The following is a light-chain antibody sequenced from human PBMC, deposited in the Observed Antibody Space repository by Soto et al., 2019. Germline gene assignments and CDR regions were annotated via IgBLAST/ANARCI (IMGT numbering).Light chain of an antibody. CDR1: QSISIY. J-gene: IGKJ1*01. Sequence: DIQMTQSPSSLSASVGDRVTITCRASQSISIYLNWYHQKAGKAPKLLINAASSLQGGVPSRFSGSGSGTDFTLTISSLQPEDFGTYYCQQTSNTLPWAFGQGTKVEIK. CDR3: QQTSNTLPWA. CDR2: AAS. V-gene: IGKV1-39*01.